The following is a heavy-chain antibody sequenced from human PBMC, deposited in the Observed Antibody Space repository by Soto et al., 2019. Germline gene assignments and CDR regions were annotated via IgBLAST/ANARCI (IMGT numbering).Heavy chain of an antibody. J-gene: IGHJ4*02. CDR2: INYRGTT. D-gene: IGHD3-3*01. Sequence: PSETLSLTCTVSGGSINSGDSYWNWIRQNPEKGLEWIGYINYRGTTFYNPSLKSRIIISADTSENQFSLKLSSVTAADTAGYYCARQTIFGVVPFFDYWGQGTLVTVSS. CDR3: ARQTIFGVVPFFDY. V-gene: IGHV4-31*03. CDR1: GGSINSGDSY.